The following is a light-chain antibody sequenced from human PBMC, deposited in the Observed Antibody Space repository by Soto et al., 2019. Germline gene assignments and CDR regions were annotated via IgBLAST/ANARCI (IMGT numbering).Light chain of an antibody. CDR1: SGDVGGYNF. V-gene: IGLV2-11*01. CDR3: CSYAGTYTLWV. J-gene: IGLJ3*02. Sequence: QSALTQPHSVSGSPGQSVTISCTGTSGDVGGYNFVSWYQQYPGKAPKLIIYDVTKRPSGVPDRFSGSKSGNTASLTISGLQAEDEADYYCCSYAGTYTLWVFGGGTKLTVL. CDR2: DVT.